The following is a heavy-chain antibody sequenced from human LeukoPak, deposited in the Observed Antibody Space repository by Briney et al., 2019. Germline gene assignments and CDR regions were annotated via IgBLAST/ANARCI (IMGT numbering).Heavy chain of an antibody. CDR2: IYYSVTT. Sequence: PSETLSLTCTVSGGSIRSGYYYWDWIRQPPGKGREWIGSIYYSVTTYYNPSLKRRVTISVDTSKNQFSLKLNSVTAADTAVYYCVRDERINSFDIWGQGTMLTVSS. D-gene: IGHD2-15*01. V-gene: IGHV4-39*07. J-gene: IGHJ3*02. CDR1: GGSIRSGYYY. CDR3: VRDERINSFDI.